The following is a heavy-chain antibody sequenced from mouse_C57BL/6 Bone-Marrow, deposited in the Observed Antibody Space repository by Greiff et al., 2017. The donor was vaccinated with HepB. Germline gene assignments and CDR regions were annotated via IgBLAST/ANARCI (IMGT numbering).Heavy chain of an antibody. CDR3: ASDYYGSSLYAMDY. Sequence: VKLMESGPGLVAPSQSLSITCTVSGFSLTSYGVDWVRQSPGKGLEWLGVIWGVGSTNYNSALKSRLSISKDNSKSQVLLKMNSLQTDDTAMYYCASDYYGSSLYAMDYWGQGTSVTVSS. CDR1: GFSLTSYG. D-gene: IGHD1-1*01. J-gene: IGHJ4*01. CDR2: IWGVGST. V-gene: IGHV2-6*01.